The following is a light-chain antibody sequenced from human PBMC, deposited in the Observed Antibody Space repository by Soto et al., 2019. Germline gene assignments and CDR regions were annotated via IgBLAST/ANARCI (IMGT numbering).Light chain of an antibody. CDR1: QSINTW. Sequence: DIQMTQSPSTLSASVGDRVTITCRASQSINTWLAWYQQKPGEAPHLLIYKTSSLESAVPSRFSGSGSGTDFTLTISSLQPDDFATYYCQQYNNFPCTFGQGTKLEIK. CDR2: KTS. V-gene: IGKV1-5*03. J-gene: IGKJ2*02. CDR3: QQYNNFPCT.